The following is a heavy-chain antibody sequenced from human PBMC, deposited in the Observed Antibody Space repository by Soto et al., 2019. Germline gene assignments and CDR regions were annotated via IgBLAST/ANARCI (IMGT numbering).Heavy chain of an antibody. CDR2: ISWNSGSI. J-gene: IGHJ4*02. V-gene: IGHV3-9*01. Sequence: GGSLRLSCAASGFTFDDYAMHWVRQAPGKGLEWVSGISWNSGSIGYADSVKGRFTISRDNAKNSLYLQMNSLRAEDTALYYCAKESAYCGGDCYFGYWGQGTLVTVSS. CDR1: GFTFDDYA. D-gene: IGHD2-21*02. CDR3: AKESAYCGGDCYFGY.